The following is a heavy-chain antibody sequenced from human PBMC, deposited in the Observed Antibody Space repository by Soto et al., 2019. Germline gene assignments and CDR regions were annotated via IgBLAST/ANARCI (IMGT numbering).Heavy chain of an antibody. J-gene: IGHJ5*02. D-gene: IGHD3-10*01. CDR1: GDRCSSYSAA. V-gene: IGHV6-1*01. Sequence: SQTLSLTCAISGDRCSSYSAAWNWIRQSPSGGLEWLGRTYYRSRFFSDYAESVKSRIIINPDTSKNQFSLQLKSVTPEDTAVYYCVRDRYSSSGWFDPWGQGTPVTVSS. CDR3: VRDRYSSSGWFDP. CDR2: TYYRSRFFS.